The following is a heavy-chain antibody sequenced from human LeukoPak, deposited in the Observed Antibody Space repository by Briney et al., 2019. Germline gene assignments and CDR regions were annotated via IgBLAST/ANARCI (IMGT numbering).Heavy chain of an antibody. D-gene: IGHD3-3*01. CDR1: GGSISSSSYY. CDR2: IYYSGST. CDR3: ARVLTIFGVVIIFDY. Sequence: PSETLSLTCTVSGGSISSSSYYWGWIRQPPGKGLEWIGSIYYSGSTYYNPSLKSRVTISVDTSKNQFSLKLSSVTAADTAVYYCARVLTIFGVVIIFDYWGQGTLVTVSS. V-gene: IGHV4-39*07. J-gene: IGHJ4*02.